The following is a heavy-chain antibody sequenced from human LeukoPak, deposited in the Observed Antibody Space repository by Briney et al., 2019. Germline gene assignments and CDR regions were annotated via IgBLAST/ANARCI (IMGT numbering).Heavy chain of an antibody. Sequence: GGSLRLSCAASGYTLSSYEINWVRQAPGKGLEXXXXXSSGGSVINYADSVKGRFTITRDNTQKSLYLQMNSLRAEDTTIYYCATDRMDTNNCVYDAFDIWGQGTMVTVSS. D-gene: IGHD2-8*01. J-gene: IGHJ3*02. CDR2: XSSGGSVI. CDR3: ATDRMDTNNCVYDAFDI. CDR1: GYTLSSYE. V-gene: IGHV3-48*03.